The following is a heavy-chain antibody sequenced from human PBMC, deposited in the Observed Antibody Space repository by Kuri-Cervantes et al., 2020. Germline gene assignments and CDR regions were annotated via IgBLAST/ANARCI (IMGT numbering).Heavy chain of an antibody. Sequence: SETLSITCTAPGGSISSYYWSWIRQPAGKGLEWIGYIYYSGSTNYNPSLKSRVTISVDTSKNQFSLKLSSVTAADTAVYYCARSFRPYYDFWSGYFNWFDPWGQGTLVTVSS. CDR3: ARSFRPYYDFWSGYFNWFDP. J-gene: IGHJ5*02. D-gene: IGHD3-3*01. CDR2: IYYSGST. V-gene: IGHV4-59*01. CDR1: GGSISSYY.